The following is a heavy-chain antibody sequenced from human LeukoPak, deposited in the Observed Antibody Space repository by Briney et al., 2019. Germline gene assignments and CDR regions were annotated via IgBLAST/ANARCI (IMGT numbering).Heavy chain of an antibody. Sequence: PSETLSLTCTVSGGSISSYYWSWIRQPPGKGLEWIGEINHSGSTNYNPSLKSRVTISVDTSKNQFSLKLSSVTAADTAVYYCARDYDSSGYHFDYWGQGTLVTVSS. CDR1: GGSISSYY. V-gene: IGHV4-34*01. CDR3: ARDYDSSGYHFDY. D-gene: IGHD3-22*01. J-gene: IGHJ4*02. CDR2: INHSGST.